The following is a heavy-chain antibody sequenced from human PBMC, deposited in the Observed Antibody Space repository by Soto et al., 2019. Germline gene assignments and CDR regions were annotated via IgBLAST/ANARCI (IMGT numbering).Heavy chain of an antibody. J-gene: IGHJ4*02. Sequence: GGSLRLSCAASGFTFSSYSMNWVRQAPGKGLEWVSSISSSSSYIYYADSVKGRFTISRDNAKNSLYLQMNSLRAEDTAVYYCASALGLTSIAAAELSVYWGQGTLVTVSS. V-gene: IGHV3-21*01. CDR2: ISSSSSYI. CDR1: GFTFSSYS. D-gene: IGHD6-13*01. CDR3: ASALGLTSIAAAELSVY.